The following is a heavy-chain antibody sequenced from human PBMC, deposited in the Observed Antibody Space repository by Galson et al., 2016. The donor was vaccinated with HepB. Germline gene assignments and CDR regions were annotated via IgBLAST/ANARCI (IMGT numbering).Heavy chain of an antibody. CDR1: GITFSSHW. CDR2: INSDGSST. CDR3: AKERYDYLRSYYYYGMDV. J-gene: IGHJ6*02. D-gene: IGHD5-12*01. Sequence: SLRLSCATSGITFSSHWMHWVRPVPGNGLVWVSRINSDGSSTNYSDAVKGRFTISRDNSKNTLYLQMNSLRAEDTTVEYCAKERYDYLRSYYYYGMDVWGQGTTVTVSS. V-gene: IGHV3-74*01.